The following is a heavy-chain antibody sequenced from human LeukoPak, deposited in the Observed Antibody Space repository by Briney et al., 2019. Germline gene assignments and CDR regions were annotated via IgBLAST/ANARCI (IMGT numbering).Heavy chain of an antibody. D-gene: IGHD2-15*01. Sequence: PSETLSLTCTVSGGSISNGVYYWSWIRQHPGKGLEWIGYIYYSGSTYYSPSLKSRLTMSVDTSKNQFSLKLSSVTAADTAVHYCARDLGGGSFDFWGQGTLVTVSS. CDR3: ARDLGGGSFDF. CDR1: GGSISNGVYY. J-gene: IGHJ4*02. V-gene: IGHV4-31*03. CDR2: IYYSGST.